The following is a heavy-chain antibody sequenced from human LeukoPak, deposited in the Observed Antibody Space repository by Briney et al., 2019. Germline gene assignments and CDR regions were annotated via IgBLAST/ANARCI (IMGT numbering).Heavy chain of an antibody. CDR3: ARGVRTIFGVVMEGYNWFDP. Sequence: SVKVSCKGSGGTFSSYAISWVRQAPGQGLEWMGGIIPMFGTANYKQKFQGRVTITADESTSTVYMELSSLRSEDTAVYYCARGVRTIFGVVMEGYNWFDPWGQGTLVTVSS. V-gene: IGHV1-69*13. J-gene: IGHJ5*02. CDR2: IIPMFGTA. D-gene: IGHD3-3*01. CDR1: GGTFSSYA.